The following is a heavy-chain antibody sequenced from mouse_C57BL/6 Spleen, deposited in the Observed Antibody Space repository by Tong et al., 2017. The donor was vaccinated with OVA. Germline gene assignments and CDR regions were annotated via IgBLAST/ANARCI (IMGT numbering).Heavy chain of an antibody. J-gene: IGHJ2*01. CDR2: INPSTGYT. Sequence: VQLQEPGAEMARPGASVKMSCKASGYTFTSYTMHWVNQRPGQGLEWIGYINPSTGYTNYNQKFKDKATLTADKSSSTAYMQQSSRTTYEYSVYYWARKDYSSSLFDYWGQGTTLTVSA. D-gene: IGHD1-1*01. CDR1: GYTFTSYT. CDR3: ARKDYSSSLFDY. V-gene: IGHV1-4*01.